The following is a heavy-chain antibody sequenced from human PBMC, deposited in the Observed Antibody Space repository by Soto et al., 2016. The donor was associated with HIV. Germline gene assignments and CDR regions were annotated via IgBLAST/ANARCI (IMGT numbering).Heavy chain of an antibody. V-gene: IGHV3-23*01. J-gene: IGHJ1*01. CDR1: GFIFSSYA. D-gene: IGHD3-3*01. Sequence: DVQVLESGGGLVQPGGSLRLSCAASGFIFSSYAMSWVRQAPGKGLEWVSTISGSGGSTYYADSVKGRFTISRDNSKNTLYLQMNSLRAEDTAVYYCARDQAYYDFWSGFQHWDQGTLVTVSS. CDR3: ARDQAYYDFWSGFQH. CDR2: ISGSGGST.